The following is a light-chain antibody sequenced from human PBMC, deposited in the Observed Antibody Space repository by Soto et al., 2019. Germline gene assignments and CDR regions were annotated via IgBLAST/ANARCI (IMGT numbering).Light chain of an antibody. CDR2: DAS. CDR1: QNISIY. CDR3: QQCNNWPPKIT. Sequence: IVLTQSPATLSLSPVERATLSCRASQNISIYLAWYQQKPGQAPRLLIYDASNRATGIPARFSGSGSGTDFTLTISSLEPEDFAVYYCQQCNNWPPKITFGQGTRLEIK. V-gene: IGKV3-11*01. J-gene: IGKJ5*01.